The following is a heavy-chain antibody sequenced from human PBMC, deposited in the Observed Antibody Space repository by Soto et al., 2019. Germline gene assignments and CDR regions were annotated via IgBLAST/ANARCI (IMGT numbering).Heavy chain of an antibody. D-gene: IGHD5-12*01. V-gene: IGHV3-30*18. CDR1: GFTFSSYG. J-gene: IGHJ3*02. CDR3: AKLTAPSYRVGAFDI. Sequence: PGGSLRLSCAASGFTFSSYGMHWVRQAPGKGLEWVAVISYDGSNKYYTDSVKGRFTISRDNSKNTLYLQMNSLRAEDTAVYYCAKLTAPSYRVGAFDIWGQGTMFTVSS. CDR2: ISYDGSNK.